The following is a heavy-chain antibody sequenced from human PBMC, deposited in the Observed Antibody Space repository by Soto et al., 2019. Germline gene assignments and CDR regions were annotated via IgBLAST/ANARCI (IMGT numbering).Heavy chain of an antibody. V-gene: IGHV3-30*18. D-gene: IGHD3-16*01. CDR1: GFSFSSYG. Sequence: QVQLVESGGGVVQPGGSLRLSCAASGFSFSSYGIHWVRQAPGKGLEWVAVISNEGSIQYYADSVKGRFTISRDNSENTVSLQMNSLRGEDTAVYYCAKEGGTLGTSASYGFDYWGQGSRVTVSS. J-gene: IGHJ4*02. CDR2: ISNEGSIQ. CDR3: AKEGGTLGTSASYGFDY.